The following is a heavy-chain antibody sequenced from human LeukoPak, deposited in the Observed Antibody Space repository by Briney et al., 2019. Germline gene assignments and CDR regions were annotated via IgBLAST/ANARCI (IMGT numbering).Heavy chain of an antibody. CDR3: AKEGIAAALFDY. D-gene: IGHD6-13*01. CDR1: GFTFSSYA. V-gene: IGHV3-23*01. J-gene: IGHJ4*02. CDR2: ISGNDHST. Sequence: GGSLRLSCAASGFTFSSYAMSWVRQAPGKGLEWVSAISGNDHSTYYADSVKGRFTISRDNSKNTLFLQMNSLRAEDTAVYYCAKEGIAAALFDYWGQETLVTVSS.